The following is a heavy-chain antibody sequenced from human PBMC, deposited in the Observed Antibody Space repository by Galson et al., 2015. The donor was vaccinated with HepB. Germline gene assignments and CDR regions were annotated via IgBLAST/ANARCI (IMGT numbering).Heavy chain of an antibody. V-gene: IGHV1-69*13. D-gene: IGHD2-21*01. Sequence: SVKVSCKASGGTFSSYAISWVRQAPGQGLEWMGGIIPISGTANYAQKFQGRVTITADESTSTAYMELSSLRSEDTAVYYCARDKGEAVVIAQIKYYYYMDVWGKGTTVTVSS. J-gene: IGHJ6*03. CDR2: IIPISGTA. CDR3: ARDKGEAVVIAQIKYYYYMDV. CDR1: GGTFSSYA.